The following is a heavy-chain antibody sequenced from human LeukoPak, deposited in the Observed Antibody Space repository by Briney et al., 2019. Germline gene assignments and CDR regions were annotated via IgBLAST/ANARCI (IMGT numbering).Heavy chain of an antibody. J-gene: IGHJ5*02. Sequence: SETLSLTCTVSGGSISSGDYYWSWIRQPPGKGLEWIGYIYYSGSTYYNPSLKSRVTISVDTSKNQFSLKLSSVTAADTAVYYCARGRGYYGSGSFYNWFDPWGQGTLVTVSS. CDR1: GGSISSGDYY. D-gene: IGHD3-10*01. V-gene: IGHV4-30-4*01. CDR3: ARGRGYYGSGSFYNWFDP. CDR2: IYYSGST.